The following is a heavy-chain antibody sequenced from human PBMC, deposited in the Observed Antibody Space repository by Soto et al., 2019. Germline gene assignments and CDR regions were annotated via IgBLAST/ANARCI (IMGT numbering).Heavy chain of an antibody. D-gene: IGHD5-18*01. CDR2: ITVSNGNT. CDR1: GYTFSTYG. V-gene: IGHV1-18*04. CDR3: ARSYSYVPYSYFYD. Sequence: ASVKVSCKASGYTFSTYGVSWVRQAPGQGLEWMGWITVSNGNTNYIDNLQGRVTMTTDTSTSTAYMELWRLRSDDTAVYYCARSYSYVPYSYFYDWGHGTLVTVSS. J-gene: IGHJ4*01.